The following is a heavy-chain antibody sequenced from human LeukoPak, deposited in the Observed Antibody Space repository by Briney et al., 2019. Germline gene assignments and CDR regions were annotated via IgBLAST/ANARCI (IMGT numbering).Heavy chain of an antibody. V-gene: IGHV3-30*03. D-gene: IGHD2-15*01. CDR3: ARSSGVVAATSVGVVY. Sequence: GGSLRLSCAASGFTFSSFGMHWVRQAPGKGLEWVGIISNDGRDKYHTESVKGRFTISRDNSKTTLYLQMNSLRAEDTAVYYCARSSGVVAATSVGVVYWGQGTLVTVSS. CDR2: ISNDGRDK. CDR1: GFTFSSFG. J-gene: IGHJ4*02.